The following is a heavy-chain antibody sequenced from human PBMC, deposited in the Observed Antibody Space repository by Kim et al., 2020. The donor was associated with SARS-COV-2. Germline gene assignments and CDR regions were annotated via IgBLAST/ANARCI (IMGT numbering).Heavy chain of an antibody. CDR2: ISSSGSTI. D-gene: IGHD2-15*01. J-gene: IGHJ4*02. V-gene: IGHV3-48*03. CDR3: ARSPGPLCLGYCSGGSFYYFVY. CDR1: GFTFSSYE. Sequence: GGSLRLSCAASGFTFSSYEMNWVRQAPGKGLEWVSYISSSGSTIYYADSVKGRFTISRDNAKNSLYLQMNSLRAEDTAVYYCARSPGPLCLGYCSGGSFYYFVYWGQGTLVTVSS.